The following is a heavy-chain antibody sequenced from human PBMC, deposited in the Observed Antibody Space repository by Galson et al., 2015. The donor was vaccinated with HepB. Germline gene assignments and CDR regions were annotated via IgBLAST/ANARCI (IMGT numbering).Heavy chain of an antibody. J-gene: IGHJ6*03. CDR2: ISSSSSYI. D-gene: IGHD3-3*01. CDR1: GFTFSSYS. V-gene: IGHV3-21*01. CDR3: ARDNKRFLEWGEDYYYYMDV. Sequence: SLRLSCAASGFTFSSYSMNWVRQAPGKGLEWVSSISSSSSYIYYADSVKGRFTISRDNAKNSLYLQMNSLRAEDTAVYYCARDNKRFLEWGEDYYYYMDVWGKGTMVTVSS.